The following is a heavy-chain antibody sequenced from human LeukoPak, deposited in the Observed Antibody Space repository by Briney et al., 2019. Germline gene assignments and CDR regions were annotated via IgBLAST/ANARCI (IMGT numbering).Heavy chain of an antibody. CDR1: DASITNYY. V-gene: IGHV4-4*07. CDR2: IYTSGST. CDR3: ARLIPYGSGTYPFDF. J-gene: IGHJ5*01. Sequence: SDTLSLTCTVSDASITNYYWGWIRQPAGKGLEWIGRIYTSGSTDYNPSLRSRLTMSVDTSKNQFSLKLRSVTAADTAVYYCARLIPYGSGTYPFDFWGQGTLVTVSS. D-gene: IGHD3-10*01.